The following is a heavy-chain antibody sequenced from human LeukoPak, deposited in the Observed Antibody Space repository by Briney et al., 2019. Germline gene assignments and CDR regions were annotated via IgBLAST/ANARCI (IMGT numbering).Heavy chain of an antibody. CDR2: IYYSGST. J-gene: IGHJ1*01. Sequence: SETLSLTCTVSGGSISSSSYYWGWIRQPPGKGLEWIGSIYYSGSTYYNPSLKSRVTISVDTSKNQFSLKLSSVTAADTAVYYCARPSGDFTEYFQHWGQGTLVTVSS. V-gene: IGHV4-39*01. CDR1: GGSISSSSYY. CDR3: ARPSGDFTEYFQH. D-gene: IGHD4-17*01.